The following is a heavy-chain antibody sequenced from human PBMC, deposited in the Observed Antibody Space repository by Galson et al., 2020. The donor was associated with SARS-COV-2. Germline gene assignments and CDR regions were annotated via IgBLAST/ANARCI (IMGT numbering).Heavy chain of an antibody. V-gene: IGHV4-59*01. CDR2: IYHSGDI. CDR3: ARGGLFPIADNWFDP. Sequence: SETLSLTCTVSDDSISSYYWNWIRQPPGKGLEWLGYIYHSGDITYNPSLESRVAMSIDTSTKKFSLKLTSVTAADTAVYYCARGGLFPIADNWFDPWGQGILVTVSS. CDR1: DDSISSYY. J-gene: IGHJ5*02. D-gene: IGHD2-21*01.